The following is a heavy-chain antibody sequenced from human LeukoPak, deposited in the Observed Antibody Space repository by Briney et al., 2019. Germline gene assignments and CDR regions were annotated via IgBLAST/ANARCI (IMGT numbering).Heavy chain of an antibody. V-gene: IGHV3-21*01. CDR2: ISSSSSYI. D-gene: IGHD3-9*01. CDR1: GLTFSSYS. Sequence: GGSLRLSCAASGLTFSSYSMNWVRQAPGKGLEWVSSISSSSSYIYYADSVKGRFTISRDNAKNSLYLQMNSLRAEDTAVYYCARDGPGSYYDILTGYLALDDNFDYWGQGTLVTVSS. CDR3: ARDGPGSYYDILTGYLALDDNFDY. J-gene: IGHJ4*02.